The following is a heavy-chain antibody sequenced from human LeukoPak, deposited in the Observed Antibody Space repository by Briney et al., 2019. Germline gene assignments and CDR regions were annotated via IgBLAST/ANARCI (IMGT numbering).Heavy chain of an antibody. CDR2: IIPIFGTA. Sequence: WASVKVSCKASGGTFSSYAISWVRQAPGQGLEWMGGIIPIFGTANYAQKFQGRVTITADESTSTAYMELSSLRSEDTAVYYCARGIAVAGTFDYWGQGTLVTVSS. J-gene: IGHJ4*02. D-gene: IGHD6-19*01. V-gene: IGHV1-69*13. CDR3: ARGIAVAGTFDY. CDR1: GGTFSSYA.